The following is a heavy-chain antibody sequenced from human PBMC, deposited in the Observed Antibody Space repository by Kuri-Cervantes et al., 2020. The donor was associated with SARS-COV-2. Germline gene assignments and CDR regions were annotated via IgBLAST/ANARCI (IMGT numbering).Heavy chain of an antibody. D-gene: IGHD3-10*01. J-gene: IGHJ4*02. Sequence: ASVKVSCKASGHTFTSYDINWVRQATGQGLEWMGWMNPNSGNTGYAQKFQGRVTMTRNTSISTAYMELSSLRSEDTAVYYCASLGRGRLLWFTNWGQGTLVTVSS. CDR2: MNPNSGNT. V-gene: IGHV1-8*02. CDR3: ASLGRGRLLWFTN. CDR1: GHTFTSYD.